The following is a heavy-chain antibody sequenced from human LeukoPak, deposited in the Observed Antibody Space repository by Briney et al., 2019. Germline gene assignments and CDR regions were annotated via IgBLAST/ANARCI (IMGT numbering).Heavy chain of an antibody. CDR3: ARRPPPGRRRGAFDI. CDR2: ISSNGGGT. D-gene: IGHD1-14*01. J-gene: IGHJ3*02. CDR1: GFTFSSYG. V-gene: IGHV3-64*01. Sequence: GGSLRLSCAVSGFTFSSYGMYWVRQAPGKGLEYVSAISSNGGGTYYANSVKGRFTISRDNSKNTLYLQMGSLRTEDMAVYYCARRPPPGRRRGAFDIWGQGTMVTVSS.